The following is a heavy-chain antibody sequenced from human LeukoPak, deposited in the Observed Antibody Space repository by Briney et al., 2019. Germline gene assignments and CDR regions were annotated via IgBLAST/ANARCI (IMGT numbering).Heavy chain of an antibody. CDR3: ARGPVVRANNCFVY. J-gene: IGHJ4*02. V-gene: IGHV4-4*07. CDR1: GGSISSYY. Sequence: SETLSLTCTVSGGSISSYYWSWIRQPAGKGLEWIGRVSHSGSTNYNPSLKSRVTLSVDTSKNQFSLKLSSVTAADTAVYYCARGPVVRANNCFVYWGQGSLVTVSS. D-gene: IGHD3-10*01. CDR2: VSHSGST.